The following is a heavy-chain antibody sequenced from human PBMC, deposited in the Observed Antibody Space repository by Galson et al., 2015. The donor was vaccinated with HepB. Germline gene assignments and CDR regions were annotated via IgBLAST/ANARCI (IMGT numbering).Heavy chain of an antibody. CDR1: GYTFTGYY. CDR3: ARGPPRNWFDP. V-gene: IGHV1-2*02. Sequence: SVKVSCKASGYTFTGYYMHWVRQAPGQGLEWMGWINPNNGGTNYAQKFQGRVIMTRDTSISTAYMELSRLRSDDTTVYYCARGPPRNWFDPWGQGTLVTDSS. CDR2: INPNNGGT. J-gene: IGHJ5*02.